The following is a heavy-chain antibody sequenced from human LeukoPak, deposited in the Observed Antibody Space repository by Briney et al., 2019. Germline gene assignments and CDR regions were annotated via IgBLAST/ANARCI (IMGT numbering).Heavy chain of an antibody. CDR2: IYYSGST. J-gene: IGHJ4*02. V-gene: IGHV4-59*08. CDR1: GGSISSYY. D-gene: IGHD3-10*01. CDR3: ARHPYYRIAAGHYFDY. Sequence: SETLSLTCTVSGGSISSYYWSWIRQPPGTGLEWIGYIYYSGSTNYNTSLKSRVTISVDPSKNQYSLKLSSMTAADTAVYYSARHPYYRIAAGHYFDYWGQGTLVTVSS.